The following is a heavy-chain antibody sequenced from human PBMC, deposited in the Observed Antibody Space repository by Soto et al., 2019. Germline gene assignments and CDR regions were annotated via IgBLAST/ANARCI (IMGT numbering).Heavy chain of an antibody. CDR3: AAGEKSGYYGFDV. CDR2: TIPIFASA. D-gene: IGHD3-16*01. J-gene: IGHJ6*02. Sequence: QVQLVQSGAEVKKPGSSVRVSCKASGGTFSSFVVIWVRQAPGQGLEWMGETIPIFASANYAQNFQGRVAINSDDFTNTVYMELSNLRSDDAAVYYCAAGEKSGYYGFDVWGQGATVIGSS. CDR1: GGTFSSFV. V-gene: IGHV1-69*01.